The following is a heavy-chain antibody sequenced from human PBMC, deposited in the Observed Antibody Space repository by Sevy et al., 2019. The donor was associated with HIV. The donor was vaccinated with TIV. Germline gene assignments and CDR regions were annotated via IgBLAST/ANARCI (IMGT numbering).Heavy chain of an antibody. J-gene: IGHJ3*01. CDR2: IGLSGDT. V-gene: IGHV3-13*01. Sequence: GESLKISCAATAFTFSSYDMHWVRQVAGKGLEWVSSIGLSGDTYFAGSVKGRFTISRDKVKNDLYLQMSSLRAGDTAVYYCARETAADAFDVWGQGTFVTVSS. CDR1: AFTFSSYD. D-gene: IGHD6-13*01. CDR3: ARETAADAFDV.